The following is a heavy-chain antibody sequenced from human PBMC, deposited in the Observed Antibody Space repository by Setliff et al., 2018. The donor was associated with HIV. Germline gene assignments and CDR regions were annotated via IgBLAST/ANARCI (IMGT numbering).Heavy chain of an antibody. CDR2: INSDGRTT. Sequence: GGSLRLSCEASRFTFSSFEVNWVRQAPGKGLEWIAYINSDGRTTYYSDAVKGRFTISRDNAKRSLFLQMNSLRTNDTALYFCARARYCTGASRNDAFDIWGQGTGVTVSS. CDR3: ARARYCTGASRNDAFDI. CDR1: RFTFSSFE. V-gene: IGHV3-48*03. J-gene: IGHJ3*02. D-gene: IGHD2-8*02.